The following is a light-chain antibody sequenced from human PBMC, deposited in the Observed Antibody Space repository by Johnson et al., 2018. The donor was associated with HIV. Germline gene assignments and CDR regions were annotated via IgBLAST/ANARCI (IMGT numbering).Light chain of an antibody. V-gene: IGLV1-51*02. CDR3: GTWDSSLSAFYDV. Sequence: QSVLTQPPSVSAAPGQKVTISCSGSSSNIGNNYVSWYQQLPGTAPKLLIYENNKRPSGIPDRFSGSKSGTSATLGITGLQTGDEADYYCGTWDSSLSAFYDVFGTGTKVTVL. CDR1: SSNIGNNY. CDR2: ENN. J-gene: IGLJ1*01.